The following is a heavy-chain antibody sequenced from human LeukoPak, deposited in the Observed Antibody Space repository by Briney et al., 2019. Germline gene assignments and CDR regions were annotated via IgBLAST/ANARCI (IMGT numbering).Heavy chain of an antibody. CDR3: ARARFLEWFRWFDP. CDR1: GYTFTERG. CDR2: ISATSGNT. V-gene: IGHV1-18*01. D-gene: IGHD3-3*01. Sequence: ASVKVSCKASGYTFTERGISWMRHVPGQGLEWMGWISATSGNTYYAQTFQDRVTMTTDASTSTAYMELRDLTADDTAVYYCARARFLEWFRWFDPWGQGTLVTVSS. J-gene: IGHJ5*02.